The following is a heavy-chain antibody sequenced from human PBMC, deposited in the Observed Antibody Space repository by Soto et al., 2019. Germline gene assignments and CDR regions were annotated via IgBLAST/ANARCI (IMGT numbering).Heavy chain of an antibody. V-gene: IGHV4-30-4*01. CDR1: GDSISSGDYY. Sequence: SETLSLTCTVSGDSISSGDYYWSWIRQPPGKGLEWIGCIYYSGNTYYNPSLKRRFSISVDTSKNQFSLQLSSVTVADTAVYYCARDFKCYSRPPGPLEYWGLVTLVTVSS. J-gene: IGHJ4*02. CDR3: ARDFKCYSRPPGPLEY. CDR2: IYYSGNT. D-gene: IGHD2-2*02.